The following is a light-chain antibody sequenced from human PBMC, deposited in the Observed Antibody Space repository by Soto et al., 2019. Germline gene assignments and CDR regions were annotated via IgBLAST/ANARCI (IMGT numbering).Light chain of an antibody. CDR2: GAA. V-gene: IGKV1-39*01. CDR3: QQYNTYPGT. J-gene: IGKJ1*01. CDR1: QNIRNY. Sequence: DIQMTQSPSSLSASVGDRVAITCRASQNIRNYLNWYQQKPGKAPRVLIYGAASLQSGVPSRFSGSGSGTNFSLTINSLQPEDFATYYCQQYNTYPGTFGQGTKVDIK.